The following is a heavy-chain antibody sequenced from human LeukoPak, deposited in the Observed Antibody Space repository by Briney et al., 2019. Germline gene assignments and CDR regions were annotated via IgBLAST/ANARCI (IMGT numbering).Heavy chain of an antibody. CDR1: GYSFSGYA. D-gene: IGHD4-17*01. Sequence: ASVKVSCKASGYSFSGYAISWVRQAPGQGLDWMGRISAYSGDTKYAQNFQGRLTMTTDTSTSTAYMELRSLRSDDTAVYFCARPGTSYGDYGWYFDLWGRGTLVTVSS. CDR2: ISAYSGDT. V-gene: IGHV1-18*04. CDR3: ARPGTSYGDYGWYFDL. J-gene: IGHJ2*01.